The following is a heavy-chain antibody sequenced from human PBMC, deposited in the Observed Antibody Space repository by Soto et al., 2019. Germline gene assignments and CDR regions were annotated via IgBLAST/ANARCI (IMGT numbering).Heavy chain of an antibody. Sequence: SETLLHTCTVSVGPVSNGGYCWSWIRQSPGKGLEWVGHIYNTVSTYGNPSLKSRLTISVDTSKNQFSLKLNSVTATDTAVYFCSREANFD. V-gene: IGHV4-30-4*08. J-gene: IGHJ4*01. CDR3: SREANFD. CDR2: IYNTVST. CDR1: VGPVSNGGYC.